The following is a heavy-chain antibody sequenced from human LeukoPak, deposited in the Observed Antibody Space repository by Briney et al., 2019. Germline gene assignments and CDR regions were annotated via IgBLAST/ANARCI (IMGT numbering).Heavy chain of an antibody. Sequence: GGSLRLSCAASGFTFSSYAMSWVRQAPGKGLEWVSAISGSGGSTYYADSVKGRFTISRDNSKNTLYLQMNSLRAEDTAVYYCAKDRSYGSGSYWFWSNAFDIWGHGTMVTVSS. CDR2: ISGSGGST. D-gene: IGHD3-10*01. V-gene: IGHV3-23*01. J-gene: IGHJ3*02. CDR3: AKDRSYGSGSYWFWSNAFDI. CDR1: GFTFSSYA.